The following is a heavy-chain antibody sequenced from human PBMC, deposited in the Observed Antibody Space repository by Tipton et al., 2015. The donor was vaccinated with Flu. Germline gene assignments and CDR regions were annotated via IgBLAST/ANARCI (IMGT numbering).Heavy chain of an antibody. D-gene: IGHD3-22*01. CDR2: ISWNSGAK. V-gene: IGHV3-9*01. CDR1: GFTFDDYA. CDR3: AKGALVADSSGYIFDY. J-gene: IGHJ4*02. Sequence: SLRLSCAASGFTFDDYAMHWVRQAPGKGLEWVSGISWNSGAKGYAGSVKGRFTISRDNAKNSLYLQMNSLRVEDTAFYYCAKGALVADSSGYIFDYWGQGTLVTVSS.